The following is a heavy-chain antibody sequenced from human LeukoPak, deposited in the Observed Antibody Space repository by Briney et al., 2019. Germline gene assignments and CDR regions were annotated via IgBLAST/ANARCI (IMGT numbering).Heavy chain of an antibody. Sequence: GGSLRLSCAASGFTFSNNGMHWVCQAPGKGLEWVAFIRYDGSDKYYADSVKGRLTISRDNSKKTLYLQINSLRAEDTAVYYCAKEYAGSHYYYYYMDVWGKGTTVTVSS. CDR2: IRYDGSDK. CDR1: GFTFSNNG. J-gene: IGHJ6*03. CDR3: AKEYAGSHYYYYYMDV. V-gene: IGHV3-30*02.